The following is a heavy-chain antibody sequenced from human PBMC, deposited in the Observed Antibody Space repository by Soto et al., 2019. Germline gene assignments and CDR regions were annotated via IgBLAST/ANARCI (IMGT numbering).Heavy chain of an antibody. CDR2: INAGNGNT. CDR1: GYTFTSYA. J-gene: IGHJ3*02. V-gene: IGHV1-3*01. D-gene: IGHD3-22*01. CDR3: AALHETHSYDIDGYSYDTFDI. Sequence: ASVKVSCKASGYTFTSYAMHWVRQAPGQRLEWMGWINAGNGNTKYSQKFQGRVTITRDTSADTAHMELSSLRSEDTAVYFCAALHETHSYDIDGYSYDTFDIWGQGTMVTVSS.